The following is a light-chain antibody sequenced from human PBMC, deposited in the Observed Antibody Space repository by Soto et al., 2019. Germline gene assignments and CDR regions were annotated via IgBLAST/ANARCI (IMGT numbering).Light chain of an antibody. CDR2: EVS. CDR3: GSYTSSSTSYV. V-gene: IGLV2-14*01. CDR1: SSDVGGYKY. Sequence: QSALTQPASVSGSPGQSIIISCTGTSSDVGGYKYVSWYQQHPGKAPKLMIYEVSNRPSGVSNRFSGFKSGNTASLTISGLQAEDEADYYCGSYTSSSTSYVFGTGTKLTVL. J-gene: IGLJ1*01.